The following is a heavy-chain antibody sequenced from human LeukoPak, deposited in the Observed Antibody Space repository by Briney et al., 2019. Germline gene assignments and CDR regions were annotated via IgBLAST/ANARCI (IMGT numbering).Heavy chain of an antibody. Sequence: GGSLRLSCAAPGFTFSSYSMNWVRQAPGKGLEWVSSISSSSSYIYYVDSVKGRFTISRDNAKNSLYLQMNSLRAEDTAVYYCARERRSGSYCGYWGQGTLVTVSS. D-gene: IGHD1-26*01. J-gene: IGHJ4*02. CDR2: ISSSSSYI. CDR3: ARERRSGSYCGY. V-gene: IGHV3-21*01. CDR1: GFTFSSYS.